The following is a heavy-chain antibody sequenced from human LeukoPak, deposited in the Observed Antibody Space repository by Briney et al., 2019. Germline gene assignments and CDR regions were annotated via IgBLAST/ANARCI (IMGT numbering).Heavy chain of an antibody. CDR1: GFTFSSYE. V-gene: IGHV3-48*03. J-gene: IGHJ4*02. D-gene: IGHD1-26*01. Sequence: GGSLRLSCAASGFTFSSYEMNWVRQAPGKGLEWVSYISSSGSTIYYADSVKGRFTISRDNAKNSLYLQMNSLRDDDTAVYYCARALVGTTSWGQGTLVTVSS. CDR2: ISSSGSTI. CDR3: ARALVGTTS.